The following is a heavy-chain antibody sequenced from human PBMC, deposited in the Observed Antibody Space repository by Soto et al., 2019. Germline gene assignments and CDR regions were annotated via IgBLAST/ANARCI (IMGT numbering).Heavy chain of an antibody. Sequence: EVQLVESGGGLVQPGGSLRLSCVGSGFTFSNYWMYWVRQPPGEGLVWVSRIDEDASRTGYADSVKGRFTISRDNAKNTLYLQMNSLRADDTAVYSCARWDAATAIEYWGQGTLVTVSS. V-gene: IGHV3-74*01. CDR1: GFTFSNYW. D-gene: IGHD1-26*01. CDR2: IDEDASRT. CDR3: ARWDAATAIEY. J-gene: IGHJ4*02.